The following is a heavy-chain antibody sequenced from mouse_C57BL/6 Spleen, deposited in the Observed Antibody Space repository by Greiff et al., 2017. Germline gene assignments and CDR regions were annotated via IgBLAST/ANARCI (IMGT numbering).Heavy chain of an antibody. CDR1: GYTFTSYW. CDR3: ARFLYGSSCGYAMDY. CDR2: IDPSDSYT. Sequence: QVQLQQPGAELVMPGASVKLSCKASGYTFTSYWMHWVKQRPGQGLEWIGEIDPSDSYTNYNQKFKGKSTLTGDISSSTAYMQLSSLTSGDSAVYYCARFLYGSSCGYAMDYWGQGTSVTVSS. J-gene: IGHJ4*01. V-gene: IGHV1-69*01. D-gene: IGHD1-1*01.